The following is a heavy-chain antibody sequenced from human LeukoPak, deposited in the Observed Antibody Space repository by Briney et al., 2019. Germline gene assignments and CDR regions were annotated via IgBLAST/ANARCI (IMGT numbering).Heavy chain of an antibody. CDR2: IGSSGNAI. Sequence: GGSLRLSCAASGFTFSSSEMNWVRQAPGRGLEWVSYIGSSGNAIYYADSVRGRFTISRDNAKNSLYLQMNSLRVEDTAVYYCARRRDWFDPWGQGTLVTVSS. J-gene: IGHJ5*02. CDR3: ARRRDWFDP. CDR1: GFTFSSSE. V-gene: IGHV3-48*03.